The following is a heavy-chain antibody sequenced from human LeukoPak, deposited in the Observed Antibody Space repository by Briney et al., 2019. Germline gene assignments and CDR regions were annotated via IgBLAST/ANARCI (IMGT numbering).Heavy chain of an antibody. CDR3: ARLSHWFDP. J-gene: IGHJ5*02. CDR2: IYTSGST. Sequence: LSLTCTVSGGSISSGSYYWSWIRQPAGKGLEWIGRIYTSGSTNYNPSLKSRVTISVDTSKNQFSLKLSSVTAADTAVYYCARLSHWFDPWGQGTLVTVPS. CDR1: GGSISSGSYY. V-gene: IGHV4-61*02. D-gene: IGHD3-16*02.